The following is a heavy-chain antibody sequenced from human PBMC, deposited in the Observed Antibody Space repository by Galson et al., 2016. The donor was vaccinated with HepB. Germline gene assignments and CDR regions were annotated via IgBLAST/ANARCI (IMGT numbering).Heavy chain of an antibody. CDR1: GFSFSSYA. V-gene: IGHV3-23*01. J-gene: IGHJ6*03. CDR3: AKDRDDGPYYYYYYMDV. Sequence: SLRLSCAASGFSFSSYAMSWVRQAPGKGLEWVSAISGSGGRTYYADSMKGRFTISRDNSKKTLYLQMNSLRAEDTAVYYCAKDRDDGPYYYYYYMDVWGKGTTITVSS. CDR2: ISGSGGRT. D-gene: IGHD4/OR15-4a*01.